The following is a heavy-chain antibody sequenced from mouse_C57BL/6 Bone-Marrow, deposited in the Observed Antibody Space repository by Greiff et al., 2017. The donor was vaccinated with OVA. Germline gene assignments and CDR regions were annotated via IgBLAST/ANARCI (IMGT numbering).Heavy chain of an antibody. CDR1: GFNIKDDY. J-gene: IGHJ3*01. D-gene: IGHD2-3*01. Sequence: VQLKQSGAELVRPGASVKLSCTASGFNIKDDYMHWVKQRPEQGLEWIGWIDPENGDTEYASKFQGKATITADTSSNTAYLQLSSLTSEDTAVYYCTTPDLSLFAYWGQGTQVTVSA. CDR2: IDPENGDT. V-gene: IGHV14-4*01. CDR3: TTPDLSLFAY.